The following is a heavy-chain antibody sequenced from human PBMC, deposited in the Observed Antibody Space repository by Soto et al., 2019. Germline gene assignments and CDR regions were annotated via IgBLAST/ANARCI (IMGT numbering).Heavy chain of an antibody. D-gene: IGHD3-22*01. V-gene: IGHV4-39*01. Sequence: SDALSRTYTFSGCSIRSSSYYWGWIRQPPGKGLEWIGSIYYSGSTYYNPSLKSRVTISVDTSKNQFSLKLSSVTAADTAVYYCARLVYDSSGYRPGWGQG. CDR2: IYYSGST. J-gene: IGHJ1*01. CDR3: ARLVYDSSGYRPG. CDR1: GCSIRSSSYY.